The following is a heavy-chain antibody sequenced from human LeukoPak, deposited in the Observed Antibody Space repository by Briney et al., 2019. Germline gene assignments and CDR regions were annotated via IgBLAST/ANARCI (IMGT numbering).Heavy chain of an antibody. CDR1: GGPLSGYF. CDR3: ARGLLRLRFLEWLSYGMDV. CDR2: FHHSGST. Sequence: SDTLTLTCGVWGGPLSGYFGRWIRQPRGKGLEWIGDFHHSGSTKYNPSLKNRAIISIDTSEHQLSLKVISVTAADTAVYYCARGLLRLRFLEWLSYGMDVWGQGTTVSVSS. J-gene: IGHJ6*02. D-gene: IGHD3-3*01. V-gene: IGHV4-34*01.